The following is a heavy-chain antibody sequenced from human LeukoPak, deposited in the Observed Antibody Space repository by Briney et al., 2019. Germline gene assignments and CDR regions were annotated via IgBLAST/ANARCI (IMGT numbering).Heavy chain of an antibody. CDR1: GGSISSTTYY. CDR2: SYYSGST. Sequence: SETLSLTCTVSGGSISSTTYYWGWIRQPPGKGLEWIGSSYYSGSTYYNPSLKSRVTISVDTSKNQFSLKLSSVTAADTAVYYCARHLSGYCSCGNCYYFDFWGQGTLVTVSS. J-gene: IGHJ4*02. V-gene: IGHV4-39*01. D-gene: IGHD2-15*01. CDR3: ARHLSGYCSCGNCYYFDF.